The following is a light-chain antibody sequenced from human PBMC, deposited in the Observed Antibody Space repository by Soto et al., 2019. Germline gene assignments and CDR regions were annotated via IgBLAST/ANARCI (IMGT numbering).Light chain of an antibody. V-gene: IGKV3-11*01. CDR1: QSIGSY. CDR3: QQRANWPIT. CDR2: DAS. Sequence: EIVLTQSPATLSLSPGERATLSCRASQSIGSYLIWYQQKPGQPPSLLISDASNRAAGVPARFSGSGSGTDFTLTISSLEPEDFAVYYCQQRANWPITFGQGTRLEIK. J-gene: IGKJ5*01.